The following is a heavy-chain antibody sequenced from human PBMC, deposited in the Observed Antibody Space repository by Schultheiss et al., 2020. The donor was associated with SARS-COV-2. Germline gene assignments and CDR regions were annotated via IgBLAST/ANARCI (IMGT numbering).Heavy chain of an antibody. J-gene: IGHJ6*02. CDR2: IYYSGST. Sequence: SETLSLTCADYGGSFSGYYWSWIRQPPGKGLEWIGYIYYSGSTYYNPSLKSRLSISVDTSKNQFSLKVSSVTAADTAVYYCAKRPFYYYGMDVWGQGTTVTVSS. V-gene: IGHV4-34*01. CDR3: AKRPFYYYGMDV. CDR1: GGSFSGYY.